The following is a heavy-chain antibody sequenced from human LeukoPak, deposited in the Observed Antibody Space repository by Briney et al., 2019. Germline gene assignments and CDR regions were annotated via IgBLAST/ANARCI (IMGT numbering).Heavy chain of an antibody. CDR1: GFTFTRHW. V-gene: IGHV3-7*01. D-gene: IGHD4-17*01. J-gene: IGHJ4*02. CDR3: ARGPDYGDRLDYFTY. CDR2: VKKDGNQ. Sequence: GGSLRLSCAASGFTFTRHWMGWVRQAPGKGLEWVASVKKDGNQYSVDSVKGRFIISRDNARNSLSLQMSSLRVEDTAIYFCARGPDYGDRLDYFTYWGQKTLVTVSS.